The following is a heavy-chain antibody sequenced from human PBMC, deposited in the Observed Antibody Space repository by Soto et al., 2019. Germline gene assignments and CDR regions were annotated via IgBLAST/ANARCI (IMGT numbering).Heavy chain of an antibody. D-gene: IGHD3-3*01. V-gene: IGHV4-31*03. Sequence: PSETLSLTCTASGGSISSGGYYWSWIRQHPGKGLEWIGYIYYSGSTYYNPSLKSRVTISVDTSKNQFSLKLSSVTAADTAVYYCARTNITIFGVVIVTHGMDVWGQGTTVTVSS. J-gene: IGHJ6*02. CDR3: ARTNITIFGVVIVTHGMDV. CDR1: GGSISSGGYY. CDR2: IYYSGST.